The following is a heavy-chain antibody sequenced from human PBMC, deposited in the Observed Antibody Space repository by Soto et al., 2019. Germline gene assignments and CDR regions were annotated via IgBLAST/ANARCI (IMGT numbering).Heavy chain of an antibody. V-gene: IGHV3-53*01. CDR2: IYSGGYT. CDR3: ATHPGGGGY. D-gene: IGHD3-10*01. J-gene: IGHJ4*02. Sequence: EVQLVESGGGLIQPGGSLRLSCAVSGFTVSNNYMSWVRQAPGKGLEGVSVIYSGGYTAYGDSVKGRFTISRDNSKKTLYLQLNTRDPPAPALFYCATHPGGGGYWGQGTLVTVSS. CDR1: GFTVSNNY.